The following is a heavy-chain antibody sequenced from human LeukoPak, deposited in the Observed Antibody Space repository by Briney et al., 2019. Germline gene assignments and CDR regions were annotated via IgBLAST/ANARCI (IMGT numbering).Heavy chain of an antibody. CDR2: IIPIFGTA. V-gene: IGHV1-69*06. Sequence: ASVKVSCKASGGTFSSYAISWVRQAPGQGLEWMGGIIPIFGTANYAQKFQGRVTITADKSTSTAYMELSSLRSEDTAVYYCARMVVVAATPDWFDPWGQGTLVTVSS. J-gene: IGHJ5*02. CDR3: ARMVVVAATPDWFDP. CDR1: GGTFSSYA. D-gene: IGHD2-15*01.